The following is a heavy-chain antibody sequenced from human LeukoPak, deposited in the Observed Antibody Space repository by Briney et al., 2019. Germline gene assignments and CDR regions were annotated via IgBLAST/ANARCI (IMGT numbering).Heavy chain of an antibody. V-gene: IGHV1-69*13. D-gene: IGHD5-12*01. CDR1: GGTFSSYA. CDR3: ARSIVATVEMFDY. CDR2: IIPTFGTA. J-gene: IGHJ4*02. Sequence: SVKVSCKASGGTFSSYAISWVRHHPGQGLEWMGGIIPTFGTANYAQKFQGRVTITADESTSTAYMELSSLRSEDTAVYYCARSIVATVEMFDYGGQGTLVTVSS.